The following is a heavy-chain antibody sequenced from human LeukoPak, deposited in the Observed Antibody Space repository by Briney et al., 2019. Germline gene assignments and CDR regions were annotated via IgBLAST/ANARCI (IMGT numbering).Heavy chain of an antibody. Sequence: SVKVSCKASGGTFSSYAISWVRQAPGQGLEWMGRIIPIFGTANYAQKFQGRVTITTDESTSTAYMELSSLRSEDTAVYYCARHPGIAVADYYFGYWGQGTLVTVPS. CDR2: IIPIFGTA. CDR1: GGTFSSYA. V-gene: IGHV1-69*05. CDR3: ARHPGIAVADYYFGY. D-gene: IGHD6-19*01. J-gene: IGHJ4*02.